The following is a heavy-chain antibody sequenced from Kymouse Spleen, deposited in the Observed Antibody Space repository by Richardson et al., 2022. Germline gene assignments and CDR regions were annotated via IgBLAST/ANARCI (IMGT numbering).Heavy chain of an antibody. Sequence: QVQLQESGPGLVKPSQTLSLTCTVSGGSISSGGYYWSWIRQHPGKGLEWIGYIYYSGSTYYNPSLKSRVTISVDTSKNQFSLKLSSVTAADTAVYYCARDRRPTSNYYYYGMDVWGQGTTVTVSS. D-gene: IGHD1-26*01,IGHD2-15*01. CDR3: ARDRRPTSNYYYYGMDV. CDR2: IYYSGST. CDR1: GGSISSGGYY. V-gene: IGHV4-31*03. J-gene: IGHJ6*02.